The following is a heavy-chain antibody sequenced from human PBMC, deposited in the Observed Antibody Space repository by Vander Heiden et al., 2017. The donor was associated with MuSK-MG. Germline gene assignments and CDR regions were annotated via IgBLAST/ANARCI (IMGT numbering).Heavy chain of an antibody. V-gene: IGHV4-39*01. CDR2: IYYSGST. J-gene: IGHJ4*02. D-gene: IGHD6-13*01. CDR1: GGSISSSSYY. CDR3: ARHVRRQQLAQDY. Sequence: QLQLQESGPGLVKPSETLSLPCTVSGGSISSSSYYWGWIRQPPGKGLEWIGSIYYSGSTYYNPSLKSRVTISVDTSKNQFSLKLSSVTAADTAVYYCARHVRRQQLAQDYWGQGTLVTVSS.